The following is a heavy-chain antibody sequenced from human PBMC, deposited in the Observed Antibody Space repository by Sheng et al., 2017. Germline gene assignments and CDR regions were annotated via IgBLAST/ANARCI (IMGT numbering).Heavy chain of an antibody. CDR1: GFIFSDYV. CDR2: ISDSGVDT. Sequence: EVQLLESGGCLVQPGGSLRLSCATSGFIFSDYVMTWVRQAPGKGLEWVSSISDSGVDTYHADSVEGRFTISRDNSKNTVHLQMSSLRAEDTAIYYCAVSGSGRADYWGQGTLVTVSS. D-gene: IGHD3-10*01. CDR3: AVSGSGRADY. V-gene: IGHV3-23*01. J-gene: IGHJ4*02.